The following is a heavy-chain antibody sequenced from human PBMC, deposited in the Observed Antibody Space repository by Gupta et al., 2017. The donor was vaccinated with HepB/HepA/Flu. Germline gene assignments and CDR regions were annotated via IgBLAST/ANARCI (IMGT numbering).Heavy chain of an antibody. D-gene: IGHD2/OR15-2a*01. J-gene: IGHJ3*02. V-gene: IGHV3-7*01. CDR2: IKQDGSEK. CDR3: ARGSGSTTRALDI. CDR1: GFTFSSHW. Sequence: EVQLVESGGGLVQPGGSLRLSCAASGFTFSSHWVNWVRQAPGKGLEWVANIKQDGSEKKYVDPVKGRFIISRENAKDSMYLQMNSLRAEDTAVYYCARGSGSTTRALDIWGQGTMVTVSS.